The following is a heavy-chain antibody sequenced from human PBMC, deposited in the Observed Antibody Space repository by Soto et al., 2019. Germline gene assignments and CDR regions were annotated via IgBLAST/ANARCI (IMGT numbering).Heavy chain of an antibody. CDR1: GGTFSSYT. J-gene: IGHJ1*01. D-gene: IGHD2-2*01. Sequence: GASVKVSCKASGGTFSSYTISWVRQAPGQGLEWMGRIIPILGIANYAQKLQGRVTITADKSTSTAYMELSSLRSEDTAVYYCARTLGYCSSTSCYAEYFQHWGQGTLVTVSS. CDR3: ARTLGYCSSTSCYAEYFQH. CDR2: IIPILGIA. V-gene: IGHV1-69*02.